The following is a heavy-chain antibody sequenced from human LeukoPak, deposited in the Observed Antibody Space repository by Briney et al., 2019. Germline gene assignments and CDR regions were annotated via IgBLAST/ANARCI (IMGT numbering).Heavy chain of an antibody. Sequence: ASVKVSCKAAGYTFTSYYMHWVRQAPGQGLEWMGIIKASSGSTSYAQKFRGRVTMSSDTSTSTVYMELSSLRSEDTAVYHCARVVDHGYSDYWGLGTLVTVSS. CDR2: IKASSGST. D-gene: IGHD5-24*01. CDR3: ARVVDHGYSDY. J-gene: IGHJ4*02. V-gene: IGHV1-46*01. CDR1: GYTFTSYY.